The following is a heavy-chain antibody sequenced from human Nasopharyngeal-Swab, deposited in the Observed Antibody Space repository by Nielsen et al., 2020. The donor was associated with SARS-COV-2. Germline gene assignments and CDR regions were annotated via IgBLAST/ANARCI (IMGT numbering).Heavy chain of an antibody. CDR2: INPSGGST. D-gene: IGHD3-3*01. J-gene: IGHJ3*02. CDR3: ARDYDFWSGYYIGGAFDI. V-gene: IGHV1-46*01. Sequence: WVRQAPGQGLEWMGIINPSGGSTSYAQKFQGRVTMTRDTSTSTVYMELSSLRSEDTAVYYCARDYDFWSGYYIGGAFDIWGQGTMVTVSS.